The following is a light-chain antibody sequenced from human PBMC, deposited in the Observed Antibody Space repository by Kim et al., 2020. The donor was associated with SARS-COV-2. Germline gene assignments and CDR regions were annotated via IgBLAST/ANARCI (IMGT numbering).Light chain of an antibody. V-gene: IGLV3-9*01. J-gene: IGLJ1*01. CDR3: QVWDTSSYV. Sequence: SVALGQTASITCGGNNIGSKNVHWYQQKPGQAPVVVIYRDNDRASGIPERFSGSNSGNTATLTISRAQAGDEADYYCQVWDTSSYVFGTGTKVTVL. CDR1: NIGSKN. CDR2: RDN.